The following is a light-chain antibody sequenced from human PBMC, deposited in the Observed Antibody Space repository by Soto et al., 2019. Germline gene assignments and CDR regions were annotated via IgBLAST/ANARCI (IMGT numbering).Light chain of an antibody. Sequence: EIVLTQSPGTLSLSPGERATLSCRAGQSVSSSYLAWDQQKPGQTPRLLIYGASSRATGIPDRFSGSESGTDFTLTISRLEPEDFVVYYCQQYGSSPYTFGQGTKLEIK. CDR1: QSVSSSY. CDR3: QQYGSSPYT. V-gene: IGKV3-20*01. J-gene: IGKJ2*01. CDR2: GAS.